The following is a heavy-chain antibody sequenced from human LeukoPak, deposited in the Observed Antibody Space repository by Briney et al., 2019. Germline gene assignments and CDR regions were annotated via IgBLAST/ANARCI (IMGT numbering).Heavy chain of an antibody. CDR1: GNTLSEFS. J-gene: IGHJ5*02. Sequence: ASVKVSCKVTGNTLSEFSMHWVRQSPGKGLEWMGCFYPEVGETDYAQKFRGRVTLTKDTSTETAYMELSSLRSEATAVYYCATDLLAGGLKSFDPWGQGTLVTVSS. V-gene: IGHV1-24*01. CDR2: FYPEVGET. CDR3: ATDLLAGGLKSFDP.